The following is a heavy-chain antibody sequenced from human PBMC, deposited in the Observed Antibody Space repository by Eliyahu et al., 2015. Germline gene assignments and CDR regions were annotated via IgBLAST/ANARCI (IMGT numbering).Heavy chain of an antibody. D-gene: IGHD4-17*01. Sequence: EVKKPGSSVKVSCKASGGTFSSYAISWVRQAPGQGLEWMGGIIPIFGTANYEQKXQGRVTITXDKSTSTAYMELSSLRSEDTAVYYCARDEVHDYGDLGDPNYYYYYGMDVWGQGTTVTVSS. J-gene: IGHJ6*02. CDR3: ARDEVHDYGDLGDPNYYYYYGMDV. CDR2: IIPIFGTA. V-gene: IGHV1-69*06. CDR1: GGTFSSYA.